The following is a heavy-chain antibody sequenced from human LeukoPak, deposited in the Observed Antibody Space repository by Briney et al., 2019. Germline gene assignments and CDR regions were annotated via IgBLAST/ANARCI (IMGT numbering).Heavy chain of an antibody. Sequence: GGSLRLSCAASGLTVSSNCMSWVRQAPGKGLEWVGRIKSKTDGGTTDYAAPVKGRFTISRDDSKNTLYLQMNSLKTEDTAVYYCTRDIGAYYYYMDVWGKGTTVTISS. CDR1: GLTVSSNC. J-gene: IGHJ6*03. D-gene: IGHD5-12*01. V-gene: IGHV3-15*01. CDR3: TRDIGAYYYYMDV. CDR2: IKSKTDGGTT.